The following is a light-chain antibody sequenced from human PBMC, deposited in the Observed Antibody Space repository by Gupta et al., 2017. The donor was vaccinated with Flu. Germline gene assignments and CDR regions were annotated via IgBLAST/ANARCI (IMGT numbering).Light chain of an antibody. CDR2: GAS. CDR1: QSVNNNY. Sequence: ERAGLSCRASQSVNNNYLARYQQKLGQPPRLLIYGASTRATGIPDRFSGSGSGTDLTLTISRLEPEKFAVYFCQQFGSSPYTFGQGTKLEIK. V-gene: IGKV3-20*01. CDR3: QQFGSSPYT. J-gene: IGKJ2*01.